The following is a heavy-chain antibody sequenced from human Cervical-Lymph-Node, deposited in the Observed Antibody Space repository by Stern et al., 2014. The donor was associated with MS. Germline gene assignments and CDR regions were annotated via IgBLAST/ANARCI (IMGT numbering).Heavy chain of an antibody. CDR3: AKDRQWLTYFFDY. CDR1: GFTFSSFG. V-gene: IGHV3-30*18. Sequence: VQLVESGGGVVQPGRPLRLSCAASGFTFSSFGMHWVRQAPGKGLEWVAVISYDGSNKYYADSVKGRFTIPRDNSQNTLYMEMNSLRAEDTAVYYCAKDRQWLTYFFDYWGQGSLVTVSS. D-gene: IGHD3-22*01. J-gene: IGHJ4*02. CDR2: ISYDGSNK.